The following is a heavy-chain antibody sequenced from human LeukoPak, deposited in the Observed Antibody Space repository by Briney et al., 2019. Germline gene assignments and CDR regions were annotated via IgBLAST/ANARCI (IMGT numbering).Heavy chain of an antibody. V-gene: IGHV4-31*11. Sequence: SETLSLTCAVYGGSFSGYYWSWIRQHPGKGLEWIGYIYYSGSTYYNPSLMSRITILLDTSKNQFSLKLSSMTSADTAVYYCARAHYPHWYFDLWGRGTLVTVSS. CDR2: IYYSGST. CDR1: GGSFSGYY. CDR3: ARAHYPHWYFDL. J-gene: IGHJ2*01. D-gene: IGHD3-10*01.